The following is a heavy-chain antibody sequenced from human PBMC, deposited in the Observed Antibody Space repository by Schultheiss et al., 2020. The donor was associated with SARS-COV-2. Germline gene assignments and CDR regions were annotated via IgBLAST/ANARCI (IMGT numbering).Heavy chain of an antibody. CDR2: MKSKTDGGTT. CDR3: ARARAPHPYGSGSYPLFDY. J-gene: IGHJ4*02. D-gene: IGHD3-10*01. V-gene: IGHV3-15*01. CDR1: GFTFSSYS. Sequence: GESLKISCAASGFTFSSYSMNWVRQAPGKGLEWVGRMKSKTDGGTTDYAAPVRGRFTISRDNAKNSLYLQMNSLRAEDTAVYYCARARAPHPYGSGSYPLFDYWGQGTLVTVSS.